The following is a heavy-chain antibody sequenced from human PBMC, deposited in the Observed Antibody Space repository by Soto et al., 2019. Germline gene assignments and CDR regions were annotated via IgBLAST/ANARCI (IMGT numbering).Heavy chain of an antibody. D-gene: IGHD3-3*01. CDR1: GGSISPYD. CDR2: IFYSGST. CDR3: ARDVGRFLGGMDV. Sequence: SETLSLTCTVAGGSISPYDWSWIRQAPGKGLEWIGYIFYSGSTDYNPSLKSRVTISVDTSKNQFSLKLNFVTAVDTAVYYCARDVGRFLGGMDVWGHGTTVTVSS. V-gene: IGHV4-59*01. J-gene: IGHJ6*02.